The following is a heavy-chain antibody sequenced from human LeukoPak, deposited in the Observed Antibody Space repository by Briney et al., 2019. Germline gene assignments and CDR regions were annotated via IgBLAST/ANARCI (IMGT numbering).Heavy chain of an antibody. CDR3: ARTSPETYSGSSPFDY. V-gene: IGHV2-70*04. Sequence: SGPALVKPTQTLTLTCTFSGFSLSTGGMRVNSIRQPPGKALEWLARIDWDDDKFYSTSLKTRLTISKDTSKNQVVLTMTNMDPVDTATYYCARTSPETYSGSSPFDYWGQGTLVTVSS. D-gene: IGHD1-26*01. CDR2: IDWDDDK. J-gene: IGHJ4*02. CDR1: GFSLSTGGMR.